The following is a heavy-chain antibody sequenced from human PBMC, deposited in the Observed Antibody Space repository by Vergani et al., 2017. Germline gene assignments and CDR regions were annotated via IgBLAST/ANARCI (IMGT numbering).Heavy chain of an antibody. D-gene: IGHD2-15*01. CDR1: GFTFSSYA. CDR3: AKDQSYCSGGSCYSNYYYGMDV. CDR2: ISGSGGST. J-gene: IGHJ6*02. V-gene: IGHV3-23*01. Sequence: EVQLLESGGGLVQPGGSLRLSCAASGFTFSSYAMSWVRQAPGKGLEWVSAISGSGGSTYYADSVKGRFTISRDNSKNTLYLQMNSLRAEDTAVYYCAKDQSYCSGGSCYSNYYYGMDVWGQGTTVTVSS.